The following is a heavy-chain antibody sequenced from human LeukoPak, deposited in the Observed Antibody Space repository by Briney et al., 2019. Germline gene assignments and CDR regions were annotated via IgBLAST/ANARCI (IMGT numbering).Heavy chain of an antibody. D-gene: IGHD4-17*01. CDR3: VRRYAYGDYLRTSDNWFDP. CDR1: GFTFSTYW. Sequence: PGGSLRLSCAASGFTFSTYWMTWVRQAPGKGLEWVANIKQDGSEKYFMDSVKGRFTISRDNANNSLYLQMNSLRAEDTAVYYCVRRYAYGDYLRTSDNWFDPWGQGTLVTVSS. CDR2: IKQDGSEK. V-gene: IGHV3-7*01. J-gene: IGHJ5*02.